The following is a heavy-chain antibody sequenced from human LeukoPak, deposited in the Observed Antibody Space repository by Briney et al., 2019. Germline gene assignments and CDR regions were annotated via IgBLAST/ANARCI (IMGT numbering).Heavy chain of an antibody. J-gene: IGHJ4*02. CDR3: ANALEAHYFDY. CDR1: GFTFSNYW. Sequence: GGSLRLSCAASGFTFSNYWMIWVRQAPGKGLEWVAIIKQDGSETYYVDSVRGRFSISRDDARNSVYLQMNSLRAEDTAVYYCANALEAHYFDYWGQGTLVTVSS. CDR2: IKQDGSET. D-gene: IGHD1-1*01. V-gene: IGHV3-7*05.